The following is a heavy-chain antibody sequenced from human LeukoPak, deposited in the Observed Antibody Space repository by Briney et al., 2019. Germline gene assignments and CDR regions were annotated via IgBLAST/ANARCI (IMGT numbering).Heavy chain of an antibody. Sequence: ASVKVSCKASGYTFASHGINWVRQAPGQGLEWMGWISADNGNTNFAQKFQGRLTMTTDTSTSTGYIELRSLRSDDTAVYYCARDVLRGIAAAGTSYSAFDPWGQGTLVTVSS. CDR1: GYTFASHG. V-gene: IGHV1-18*01. D-gene: IGHD6-13*01. J-gene: IGHJ5*02. CDR3: ARDVLRGIAAAGTSYSAFDP. CDR2: ISADNGNT.